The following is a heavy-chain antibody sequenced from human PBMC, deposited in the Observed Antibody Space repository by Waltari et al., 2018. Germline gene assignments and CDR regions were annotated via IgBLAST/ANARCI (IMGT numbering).Heavy chain of an antibody. V-gene: IGHV3-23*03. D-gene: IGHD4-17*01. Sequence: EVQLLESGGGLVQPGGSLRLSCAASGFTFSSYAMSWVRQAPGKGLEWVSVIYSGGSTYYAESVKGRFTISRDNSKNTLYLQMNSLRAEDTAVYYCAKVSRDYGDYVRNFDYWGQGTLVTVSS. CDR2: IYSGGST. CDR3: AKVSRDYGDYVRNFDY. J-gene: IGHJ4*02. CDR1: GFTFSSYA.